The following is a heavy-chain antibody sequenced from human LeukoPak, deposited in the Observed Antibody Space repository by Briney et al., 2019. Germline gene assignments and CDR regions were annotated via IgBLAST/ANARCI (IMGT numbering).Heavy chain of an antibody. V-gene: IGHV4-39*01. CDR3: ARLRGLGPSDAFDI. D-gene: IGHD2-15*01. CDR2: IYYSGST. Sequence: SETLSLTCTVSGGSISGSSYYWGWIRQPPGKGLEWIGTIYYSGSTYYNPSLKSRVTISVDTSKNQFSLKLSSVTAADTAVYYCARLRGLGPSDAFDIWGQGTMVTVSS. CDR1: GGSISGSSYY. J-gene: IGHJ3*02.